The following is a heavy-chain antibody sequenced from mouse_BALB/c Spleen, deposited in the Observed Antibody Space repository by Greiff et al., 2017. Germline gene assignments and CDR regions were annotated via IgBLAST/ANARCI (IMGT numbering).Heavy chain of an antibody. Sequence: EVQVVESGGGLVQPGGSLKLSCAASGFTFSSYGMSWVRQTPDKRLELVATINSNGGSTYYPDSVKGRFTISRDNAKNTLYLQMSSLKSEDTAMYYCARGGIYYGNYEGFAYWGQGTLVTVSA. CDR1: GFTFSSYG. V-gene: IGHV5-6-3*01. CDR2: INSNGGST. CDR3: ARGGIYYGNYEGFAY. D-gene: IGHD2-1*01. J-gene: IGHJ3*01.